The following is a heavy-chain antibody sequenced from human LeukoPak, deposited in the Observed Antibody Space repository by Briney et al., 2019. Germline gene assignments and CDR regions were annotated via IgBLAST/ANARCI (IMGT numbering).Heavy chain of an antibody. J-gene: IGHJ4*02. CDR3: TRGGWENRFDY. CDR2: IRSKAHGGTT. Sequence: GGSLRLSCTASGFTFGDYAMSWFRQAPGKGLEWVGFIRSKAHGGTTDCAASVKGRFTISRDDSKSSAYLQMNGLKTEDTAVYYCTRGGWENRFDYWGQGTLVTVSS. CDR1: GFTFGDYA. D-gene: IGHD1-14*01. V-gene: IGHV3-49*03.